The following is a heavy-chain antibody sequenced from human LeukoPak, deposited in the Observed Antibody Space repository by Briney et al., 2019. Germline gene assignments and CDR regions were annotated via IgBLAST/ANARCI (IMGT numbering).Heavy chain of an antibody. J-gene: IGHJ4*02. Sequence: SSETLSLTCTASGCSIRSYFWSWIRQPPGKGLEWIGYVYYSGSTNYNPSIKSRVTISVDTSKKQFSLKLSSVTAADTAVYYCARRPDGTSHFDYWGQGTLVTVSS. CDR3: ARRPDGTSHFDY. CDR2: VYYSGST. V-gene: IGHV4-59*08. CDR1: GCSIRSYF. D-gene: IGHD6-6*01.